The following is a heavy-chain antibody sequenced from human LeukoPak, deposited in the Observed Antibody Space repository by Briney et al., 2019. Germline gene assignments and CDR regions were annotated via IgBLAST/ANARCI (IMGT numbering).Heavy chain of an antibody. CDR2: ICYSGNT. CDR1: GGSISSGGYY. J-gene: IGHJ4*02. CDR3: ARVAQYSGYDLDY. D-gene: IGHD5-12*01. V-gene: IGHV4-31*03. Sequence: SQTLSLTCTVSGGSISSGGYYWSWFRQHPGKGLEWIGYICYSGNTYYNPSLKSRVTLSVDTSKNQFSLKLSSVTAADTAVYYCARVAQYSGYDLDYWGQGTLVTVSS.